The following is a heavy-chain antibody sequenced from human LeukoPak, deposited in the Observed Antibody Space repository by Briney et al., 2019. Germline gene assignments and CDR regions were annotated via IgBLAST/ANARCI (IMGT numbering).Heavy chain of an antibody. CDR1: GGSISSGSYY. Sequence: SQTLSLTCTVSGGSISSGSYYWSWIRQPAGNGLEWIGRIYTSGSTNYNPSLKRRVTISVDTSKNQFSLKLSSVTAADTAVYYCAREGQVFWSGYHPDYYYYYMDVWGKGTTVTVSS. CDR3: AREGQVFWSGYHPDYYYYYMDV. J-gene: IGHJ6*03. D-gene: IGHD3-3*01. CDR2: IYTSGST. V-gene: IGHV4-61*02.